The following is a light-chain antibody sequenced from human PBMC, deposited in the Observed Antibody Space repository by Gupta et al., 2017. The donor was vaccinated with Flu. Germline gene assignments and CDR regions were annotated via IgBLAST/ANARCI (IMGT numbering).Light chain of an antibody. CDR3: QVWDGTTEGL. Sequence: SYELTQPPSVSVSPGQTASITCSGDKLGDKYAYWYQQKPGPSPVLIIYQDNKRPSGIPERVSGSNSGTTPTLTISGTQAWDEAYYDCQVWDGTTEGLFGGGTKLTVL. CDR2: QDN. CDR1: KLGDKY. J-gene: IGLJ2*01. V-gene: IGLV3-1*01.